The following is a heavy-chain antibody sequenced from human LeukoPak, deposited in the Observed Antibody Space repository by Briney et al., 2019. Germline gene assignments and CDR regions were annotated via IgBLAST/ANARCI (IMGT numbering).Heavy chain of an antibody. CDR3: ARVGGGYYYPNNWFDP. CDR1: GGSISSSSYY. D-gene: IGHD3-22*01. CDR2: IYYSGST. V-gene: IGHV4-39*07. Sequence: SETLSLTCTVSGGSISSSSYYWGWIRQPPGKGLEWIGSIYYSGSTYYNPSLKSRVTISVDTSKNQFSLKLSSVTAADTAVYYCARVGGGYYYPNNWFDPWGQGTLVTVSS. J-gene: IGHJ5*02.